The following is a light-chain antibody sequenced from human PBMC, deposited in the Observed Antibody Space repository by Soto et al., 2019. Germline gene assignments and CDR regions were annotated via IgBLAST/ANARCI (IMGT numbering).Light chain of an antibody. CDR3: CSYAGTYNFWV. CDR1: NSDIGGYNY. J-gene: IGLJ3*02. CDR2: DVS. Sequence: SVLTQPRSVSGSPGQSVTISCTGTNSDIGGYNYVSWYQQHPGKAPKVMIYDVSRRPSGVPDRFSGSKSGNTASLTISGLQAEDEADYYCCSYAGTYNFWVFGGGTKLTVL. V-gene: IGLV2-11*01.